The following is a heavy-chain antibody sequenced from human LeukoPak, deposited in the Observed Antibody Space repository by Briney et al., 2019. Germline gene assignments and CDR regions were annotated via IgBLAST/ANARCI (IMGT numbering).Heavy chain of an antibody. J-gene: IGHJ4*02. V-gene: IGHV4-4*07. CDR1: GDSVSSNY. Sequence: SETLSLTCTVSGDSVSSNYWSWIRQPAGKGLEWIGRIFTSGTTNYNPPLKSRVTMSLDTSKNQFSLKLSSVTAADTAFYYCARSTVTTYLDYFDYWGQGTLVTVSS. D-gene: IGHD4-17*01. CDR3: ARSTVTTYLDYFDY. CDR2: IFTSGTT.